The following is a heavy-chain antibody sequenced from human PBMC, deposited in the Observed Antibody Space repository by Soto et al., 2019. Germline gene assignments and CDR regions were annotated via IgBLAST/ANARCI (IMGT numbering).Heavy chain of an antibody. CDR2: IYPGDSDT. CDR1: GYSFTSYW. J-gene: IGHJ6*02. D-gene: IGHD2-15*01. Sequence: GESLKISCKGSGYSFTSYWIGWVRQMPGKGLEWMGIIYPGDSDTRYSPSFQGQVTISADKSISTAYLQWSSLKASDTAMYYCARQGVSVVDPPEYYYGMDVWGQGTTVTGSS. CDR3: ARQGVSVVDPPEYYYGMDV. V-gene: IGHV5-51*01.